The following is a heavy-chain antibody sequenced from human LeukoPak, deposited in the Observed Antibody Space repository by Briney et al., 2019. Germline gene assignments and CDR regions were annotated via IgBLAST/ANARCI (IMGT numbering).Heavy chain of an antibody. J-gene: IGHJ4*02. Sequence: PGGSLRLSCAASGFTFSSYSMNLVRQAPGKGLEWVSSISSSSSYIYYADSVKGRFTISRDNAKNSLYLQMNSLRAEDTAVYYCACPGGSGSYYYYFDYWGQGTLVTVSS. D-gene: IGHD3-10*01. CDR2: ISSSSSYI. V-gene: IGHV3-21*01. CDR1: GFTFSSYS. CDR3: ACPGGSGSYYYYFDY.